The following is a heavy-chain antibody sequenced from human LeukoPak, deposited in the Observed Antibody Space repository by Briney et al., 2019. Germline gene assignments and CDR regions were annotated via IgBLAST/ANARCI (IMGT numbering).Heavy chain of an antibody. CDR1: GFTFSGAV. J-gene: IGHJ4*02. CDR2: ISGSAYST. Sequence: PGGSLRLSCAVSGFTFSGAVMGWVRQAPGKGLEWVSAISGSAYSTYYADSVKGRFTISRDNSKNMLYLQMTSLRAEDTAVYYCAKDLTPTRRLTVVRGACISCFDYWGQGTLVTVSS. D-gene: IGHD3-10*01. CDR3: AKDLTPTRRLTVVRGACISCFDY. V-gene: IGHV3-23*01.